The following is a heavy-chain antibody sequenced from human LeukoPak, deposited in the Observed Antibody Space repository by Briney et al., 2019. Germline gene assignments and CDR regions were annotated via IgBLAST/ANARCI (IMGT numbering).Heavy chain of an antibody. Sequence: SETLSLTCTVSGGSISSSSYYWGWIRQPPGKGLEWIGGIYYSGSTYYNPSLKSRVTISVDTSKNQFSLKLSSVTAADTAVYYCARSLYAATGTRAGGGWGQGTLVTVSS. V-gene: IGHV4-39*07. D-gene: IGHD6-13*01. CDR1: GGSISSSSYY. CDR3: ARSLYAATGTRAGGG. CDR2: IYYSGST. J-gene: IGHJ4*02.